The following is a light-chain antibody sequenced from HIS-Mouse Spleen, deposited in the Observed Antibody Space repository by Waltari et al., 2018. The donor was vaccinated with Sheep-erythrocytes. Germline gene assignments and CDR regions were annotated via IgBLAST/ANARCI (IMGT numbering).Light chain of an antibody. Sequence: QSALTQPASVSGSPGQSITISCTGTSSDVGSYNLVSWYQQHPGKAPKLMIYEGSKRPAGVSNRLSGSKSGNTASLTISGLQAEDEADYYCCSYASSSTPWVFGGGTKLTVL. CDR2: EGS. V-gene: IGLV2-23*01. CDR3: CSYASSSTPWV. J-gene: IGLJ3*02. CDR1: SSDVGSYNL.